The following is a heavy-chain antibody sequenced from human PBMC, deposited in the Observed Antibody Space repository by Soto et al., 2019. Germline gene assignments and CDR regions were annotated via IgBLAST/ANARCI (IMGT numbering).Heavy chain of an antibody. CDR1: GYSFTTYV. Sequence: GASVKVSCKASGYSFTTYVIGWVLQAPGQGLEWVGLINPYNGNTNYAQKLQDRVTMTTDTSSSTAYLELRSLRSDDTAVYYCVRGWGWLHLDYWGQGTLVTVSS. J-gene: IGHJ4*02. V-gene: IGHV1-18*01. CDR2: INPYNGNT. CDR3: VRGWGWLHLDY. D-gene: IGHD2-21*01.